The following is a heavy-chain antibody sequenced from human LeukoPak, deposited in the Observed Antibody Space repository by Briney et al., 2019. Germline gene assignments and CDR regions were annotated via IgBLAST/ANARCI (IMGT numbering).Heavy chain of an antibody. J-gene: IGHJ4*02. D-gene: IGHD3-3*01. V-gene: IGHV4-31*11. Sequence: PSETLSLTCAVYGGSFSGYYWSWIRQHPGKGLEWIGYIYYSGSTYYNPSLKSRVTISVDTSKNQFSLKLSSVTAADTAVYYYARADFWSGYYSYWGQGTLVTVSS. CDR3: ARADFWSGYYSY. CDR2: IYYSGST. CDR1: GGSFSGYY.